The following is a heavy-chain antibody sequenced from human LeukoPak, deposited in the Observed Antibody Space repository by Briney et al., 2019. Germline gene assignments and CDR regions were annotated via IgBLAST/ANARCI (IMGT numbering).Heavy chain of an antibody. Sequence: GGSLTLSCAASVFIFRSYRIHWLRQAPGKGLVWVSRISIDGSNTTYADSVKGRFTISRDNAKNTLYLLMNGLRVEDTAVYFCALKKTTFLPSDDWGQGTLVTVSS. V-gene: IGHV3-74*01. CDR2: ISIDGSNT. J-gene: IGHJ4*02. D-gene: IGHD1-14*01. CDR3: ALKKTTFLPSDD. CDR1: VFIFRSYR.